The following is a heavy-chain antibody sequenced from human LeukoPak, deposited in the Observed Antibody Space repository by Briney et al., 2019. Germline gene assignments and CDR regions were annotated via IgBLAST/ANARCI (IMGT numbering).Heavy chain of an antibody. CDR1: GGTFSSYV. J-gene: IGHJ4*02. CDR3: ASPPADYYDSRDYFDY. Sequence: SVKVSCKASGGTFSSYVISWVRQAPGQGLEWMGRIIPILGIANYAQKFQGRVTITADESTSTAYMELSSLRSEDTAVCYCASPPADYYDSRDYFDYWGQGTLVTVSS. V-gene: IGHV1-69*04. CDR2: IIPILGIA. D-gene: IGHD3-22*01.